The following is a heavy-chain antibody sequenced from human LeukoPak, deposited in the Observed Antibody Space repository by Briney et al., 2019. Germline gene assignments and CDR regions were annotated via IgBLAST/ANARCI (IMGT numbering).Heavy chain of an antibody. CDR2: INPNSGGT. CDR3: ARDRTRYSSSWYGRGRGDWFDP. J-gene: IGHJ5*02. D-gene: IGHD6-13*01. Sequence: ASVKVSCKASGYTFTGYYMHWVRQAPGQGLEWMGWINPNSGGTNYAQEFQGWVTMTRDTSISTAYMELSRLRSDDTAVYYCARDRTRYSSSWYGRGRGDWFDPWGQGTLVTVSS. CDR1: GYTFTGYY. V-gene: IGHV1-2*04.